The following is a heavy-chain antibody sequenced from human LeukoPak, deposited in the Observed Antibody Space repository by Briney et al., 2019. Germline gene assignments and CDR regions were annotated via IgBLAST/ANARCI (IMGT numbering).Heavy chain of an antibody. J-gene: IGHJ4*02. Sequence: GGSLRLSCAASGFTFNSYGIHWVRQAPGKGLEWVAFIWYDGSNKYYADSVKGRFTISRDNSKNTLYLQVNSLRAEDTAVYYCARARTTRGFDYWGQGTLVTVSS. CDR3: ARARTTRGFDY. D-gene: IGHD4-17*01. CDR1: GFTFNSYG. V-gene: IGHV3-33*01. CDR2: IWYDGSNK.